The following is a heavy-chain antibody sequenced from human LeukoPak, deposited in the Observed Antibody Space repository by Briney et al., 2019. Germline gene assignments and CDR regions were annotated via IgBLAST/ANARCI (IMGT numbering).Heavy chain of an antibody. Sequence: SETLSLSCAVSAGSISSYNLSWIRQPPGKGLEXXGYIYYSGSTIYNPSLESRVTISVDTSKHQFSLKLSSVTAADTAVYSCARDRSSGWYGAHDYWGQGTLVTVSS. CDR1: AGSISSYN. J-gene: IGHJ4*02. D-gene: IGHD6-19*01. CDR3: ARDRSSGWYGAHDY. V-gene: IGHV4-59*01. CDR2: IYYSGST.